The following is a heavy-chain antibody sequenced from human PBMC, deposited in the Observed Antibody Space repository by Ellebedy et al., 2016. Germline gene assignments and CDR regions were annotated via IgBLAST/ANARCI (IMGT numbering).Heavy chain of an antibody. D-gene: IGHD6-13*01. CDR3: ARGIHYGMDV. Sequence: ASVKVSXKASGYTFIRNNMHWVRQAPGQGLEWMGIINPNNGITTYAQKFQGRVSMARDTSTSTVYMELSSLRSEDTAEYYCARGIHYGMDVWGQGTTVTVSS. CDR2: INPNNGIT. J-gene: IGHJ6*02. CDR1: GYTFIRNN. V-gene: IGHV1-46*01.